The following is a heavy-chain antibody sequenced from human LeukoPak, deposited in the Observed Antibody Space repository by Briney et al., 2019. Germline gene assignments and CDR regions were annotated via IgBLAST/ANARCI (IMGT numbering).Heavy chain of an antibody. Sequence: ASVKVSCKASGYTFTSYDINWVRQATGQGLEWMGWMNPNSGNTGYAQKFQGRVTMTRNTSISTAYMELSSLRSEDTAVYYCARVHLGYCSGGRCPSFDPWGQGTLVTVSS. V-gene: IGHV1-8*01. CDR1: GYTFTSYD. J-gene: IGHJ5*02. D-gene: IGHD2-15*01. CDR2: MNPNSGNT. CDR3: ARVHLGYCSGGRCPSFDP.